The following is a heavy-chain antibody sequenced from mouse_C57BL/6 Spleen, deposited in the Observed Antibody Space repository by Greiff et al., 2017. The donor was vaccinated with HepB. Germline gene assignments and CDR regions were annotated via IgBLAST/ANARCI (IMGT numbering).Heavy chain of an antibody. CDR3: ARGDYYCSCYYDY. CDR1: GYTFTSYW. CDR2: IYPSDSET. V-gene: IGHV1-61*01. Sequence: QVQLQQPGAELVRPGSSVKLSCKASGYTFTSYWMDWVKQRPGQGLEWIGNIYPSDSETHYNQKFKDKATLTVDKSSSTAYMQLSSLTSEDSAVYYCARGDYYCSCYYDYWGQGTTLTVSS. D-gene: IGHD1-1*01. J-gene: IGHJ2*01.